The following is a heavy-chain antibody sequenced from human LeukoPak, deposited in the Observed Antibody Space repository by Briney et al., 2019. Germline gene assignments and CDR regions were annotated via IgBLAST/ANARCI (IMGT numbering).Heavy chain of an antibody. CDR1: GDSVSSNSAA. J-gene: IGHJ4*02. V-gene: IGHV6-1*01. D-gene: IGHD3-10*01. CDR3: ARADYYGSGSYSNFDY. Sequence: SQTLSLTCAISGDSVSSNSAAWNWIRQSPSRGLEWLGRTYYRSKWYNDYAVSVKSRITINPDTSKNQFSLQLNSVAPEDTAVYYCARADYYGSGSYSNFDYWGQGTLSPSPQ. CDR2: TYYRSKWYN.